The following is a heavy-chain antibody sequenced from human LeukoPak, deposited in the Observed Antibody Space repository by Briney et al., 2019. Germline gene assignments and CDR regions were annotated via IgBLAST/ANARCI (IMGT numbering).Heavy chain of an antibody. Sequence: GSLRLSCAASGFTFSSYAMSWIRQPAGKGLEWIGRIYTSGSTNYNPSLKSRVTMSVDTSKNQFSLKLSSVTAADTAVYYCARLKGYYDSSGYYSVAFDIWGQGTMVTVSS. J-gene: IGHJ3*02. CDR1: GFTFSSYA. V-gene: IGHV4-4*07. D-gene: IGHD3-22*01. CDR2: IYTSGST. CDR3: ARLKGYYDSSGYYSVAFDI.